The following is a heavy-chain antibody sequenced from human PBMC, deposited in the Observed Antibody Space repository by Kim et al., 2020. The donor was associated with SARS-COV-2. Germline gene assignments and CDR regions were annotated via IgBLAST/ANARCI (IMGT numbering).Heavy chain of an antibody. D-gene: IGHD4-17*01. V-gene: IGHV1-2*06. CDR2: INPNSGGT. Sequence: ASVKVSCKASGYTFTGYYMHWVRQAPGQGLEWMGRINPNSGGTNYAQKFQGRVTMTRDTSISTAYMELSRLRSDDTAVYYCAREDYGDGYYYYYYMDVWGKGTTVTVSS. CDR1: GYTFTGYY. J-gene: IGHJ6*03. CDR3: AREDYGDGYYYYYYMDV.